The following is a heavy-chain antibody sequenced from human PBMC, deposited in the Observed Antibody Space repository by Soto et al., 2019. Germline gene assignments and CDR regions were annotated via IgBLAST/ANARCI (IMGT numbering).Heavy chain of an antibody. Sequence: QVQLQESGPGLVKPSETLSLTCTVSNDSISPYYWSWIRQPPGKGLEWIGFIYYSGSTTYNPSLKRRVTTSVATSRTPFSLKLTSLTAAGTALFYCARHFPALLSGSHYVHLWGPGPLVTVSS. V-gene: IGHV4-59*08. CDR2: IYYSGST. J-gene: IGHJ4*02. CDR3: ARHFPALLSGSHYVHL. CDR1: NDSISPYY. D-gene: IGHD3-10*01.